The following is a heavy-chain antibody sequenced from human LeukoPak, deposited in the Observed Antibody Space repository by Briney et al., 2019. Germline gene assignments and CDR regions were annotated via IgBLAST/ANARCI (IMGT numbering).Heavy chain of an antibody. CDR2: ISAYNGNT. D-gene: IGHD3-3*01. J-gene: IGHJ3*02. V-gene: IGHV1-18*01. CDR3: ARAYVLRFLEWTTDAFDI. Sequence: ASVKVSCKASGYTFSHFGVSWVRQAPGQGLEWMGWISAYNGNTNYAQKLQGRVTMTTDTSTSTAYMELRSLRSDDTAVYYCARAYVLRFLEWTTDAFDIWGQGTMVTVSS. CDR1: GYTFSHFG.